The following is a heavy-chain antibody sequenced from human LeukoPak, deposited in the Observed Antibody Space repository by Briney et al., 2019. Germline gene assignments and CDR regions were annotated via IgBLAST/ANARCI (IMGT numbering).Heavy chain of an antibody. Sequence: GGSLRLSCAASGFTFSSYAMSWVRQAPGKGLEWVSTIRDSGGATYYVDSVKGRFTISRDNSKNTMYLQMNSLRAEDTAVYYCAKELTIRLMGWSTADYWGQGTLVTVSS. CDR2: IRDSGGAT. CDR1: GFTFSSYA. CDR3: AKELTIRLMGWSTADY. J-gene: IGHJ4*02. V-gene: IGHV3-23*01. D-gene: IGHD3-3*01.